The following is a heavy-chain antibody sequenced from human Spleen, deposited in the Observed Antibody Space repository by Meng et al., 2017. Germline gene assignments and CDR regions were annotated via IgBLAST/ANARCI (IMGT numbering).Heavy chain of an antibody. V-gene: IGHV4-31*03. CDR2: IYYSGST. J-gene: IGHJ5*02. Sequence: VQLEESLLRRVKPPHSLSLTCTVSGGSISCGGYYWSWIRQHPAKGLEWIGYIYYSGSTHYNPSLKSRVTISLDTSKNHFSLSLSSVTAADTAVYYCARSPVGTLSPLDPWGQGTLVTVSS. CDR1: GGSISCGGYY. D-gene: IGHD1-26*01. CDR3: ARSPVGTLSPLDP.